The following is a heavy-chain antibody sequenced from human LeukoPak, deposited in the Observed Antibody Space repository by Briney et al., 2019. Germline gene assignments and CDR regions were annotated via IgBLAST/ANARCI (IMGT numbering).Heavy chain of an antibody. CDR2: FDPEVDEI. D-gene: IGHD3-9*01. J-gene: IGHJ4*02. V-gene: IGHV1-24*01. CDR1: GYTFTSYY. Sequence: ASVKVSCKASGYTFTSYYMHWVRQAPGKGLEWMGGFDPEVDEIIYARKFQGRVTMTQDTSTLTAYMDLTSLTSEDTAVYYCATPRSGSLDLDYWGQGTLVTVSS. CDR3: ATPRSGSLDLDY.